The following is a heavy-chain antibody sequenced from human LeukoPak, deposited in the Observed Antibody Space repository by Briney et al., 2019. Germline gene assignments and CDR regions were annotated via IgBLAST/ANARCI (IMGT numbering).Heavy chain of an antibody. CDR3: AREKGSYYYDSSGLY. CDR1: GFTFSSYS. Sequence: PGGSLRLSCAASGFTFSSYSMNWVRQAPGKGLEWVSSISSSSSYIYYADSVKGRFTISRDNAKNSLYLQMNSLRAEDTAVYYCAREKGSYYYDSSGLYWGQGTLVTVSS. J-gene: IGHJ4*02. D-gene: IGHD3-22*01. V-gene: IGHV3-21*01. CDR2: ISSSSSYI.